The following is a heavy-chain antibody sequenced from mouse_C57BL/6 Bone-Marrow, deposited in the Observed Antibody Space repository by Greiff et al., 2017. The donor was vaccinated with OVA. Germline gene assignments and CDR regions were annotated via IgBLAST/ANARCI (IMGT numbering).Heavy chain of an antibody. CDR1: GYSFTDYY. V-gene: IGHV1-39*01. J-gene: IGHJ4*01. Sequence: EVQLQQSGPELVKPCASVKISCKASGYSFTDYYMYWVKQSNGKSLEWSGVIIPNYGSTSYNQKFKGKATLTVDQSSSTSYMQLNSLTSEDSAVYYCARRMKYGSSYDHYYAMDYWGQGTSVTVSS. CDR2: IIPNYGST. CDR3: ARRMKYGSSYDHYYAMDY. D-gene: IGHD1-1*01.